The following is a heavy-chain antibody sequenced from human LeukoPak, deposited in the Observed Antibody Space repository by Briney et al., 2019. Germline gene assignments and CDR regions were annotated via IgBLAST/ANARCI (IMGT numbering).Heavy chain of an antibody. V-gene: IGHV1-18*01. CDR3: ARDELVQWELLPRLVSYGMDV. D-gene: IGHD1-26*01. Sequence: ASVKVSCKASGGTFSSYAISWVRQAPGQGLEWRGWISAYNGNTNYAQRFQGRVTMTTDTSTSTAYMELRSLRSDDTAVYYCARDELVQWELLPRLVSYGMDVWGQGTTVTVSS. J-gene: IGHJ6*02. CDR1: GGTFSSYA. CDR2: ISAYNGNT.